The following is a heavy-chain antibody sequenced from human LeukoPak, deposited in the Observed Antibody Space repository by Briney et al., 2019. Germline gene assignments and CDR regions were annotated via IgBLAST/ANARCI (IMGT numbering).Heavy chain of an antibody. J-gene: IGHJ4*02. CDR3: ARDRAYVDTARFDY. CDR2: ISYDGSNK. CDR1: GFTFSSYA. Sequence: PGGSLRLSCAASGFTFSSYAMHWVRQAPGKGLEWVAVISYDGSNKYYADSVKGRFIISRDNSKNTLYLQMNSLRAEDTAVYYCARDRAYVDTARFDYWGQGTLVTVSS. D-gene: IGHD5-18*01. V-gene: IGHV3-30-3*01.